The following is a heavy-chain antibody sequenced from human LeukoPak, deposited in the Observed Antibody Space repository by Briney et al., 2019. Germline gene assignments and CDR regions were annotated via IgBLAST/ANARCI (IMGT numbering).Heavy chain of an antibody. CDR2: IYYSGST. J-gene: IGHJ3*02. Sequence: SETLSLTCTVSGGSISSSSYYWGWIRQPPGKGLEWIGSIYYSGSTYYSPSLTSRVTISLDTSRNQFSLKLNSVTAADTAVYYCARGADIVVVVAAPYAFDIWGQGTMVTVSS. CDR3: ARGADIVVVVAAPYAFDI. CDR1: GGSISSSSYY. D-gene: IGHD2-15*01. V-gene: IGHV4-39*07.